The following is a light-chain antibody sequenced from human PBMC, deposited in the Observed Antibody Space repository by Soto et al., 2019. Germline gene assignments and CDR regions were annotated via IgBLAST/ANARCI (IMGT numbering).Light chain of an antibody. J-gene: IGLJ2*01. Sequence: QSALTQPASVSGSPGPSITISCTGTSSDIGTYKYVSWFQHQPGKAPKLIIFEVSNRPSGISDRFSGFKSANTAYLTISGVQPEDEADYHCSSYTTIKTVVFGGGTKVTVL. CDR3: SSYTTIKTVV. CDR2: EVS. CDR1: SSDIGTYKY. V-gene: IGLV2-14*01.